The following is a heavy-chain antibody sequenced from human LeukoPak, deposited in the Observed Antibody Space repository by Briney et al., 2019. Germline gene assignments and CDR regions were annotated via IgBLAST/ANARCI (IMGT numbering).Heavy chain of an antibody. CDR3: TTDLRYFDRTGFAFDV. CDR2: ITSKTDGWTT. Sequence: AGGSLRLSCAASGFTFSNAWMSWVRQAPGKGLEWVGRITSKTDGWTTDYVAPVKGRFTISRDDAKNTLYLQMNSLKTDDTAVYYCTTDLRYFDRTGFAFDVWGQGTLVTVSS. J-gene: IGHJ3*01. D-gene: IGHD3-9*01. V-gene: IGHV3-15*01. CDR1: GFTFSNAW.